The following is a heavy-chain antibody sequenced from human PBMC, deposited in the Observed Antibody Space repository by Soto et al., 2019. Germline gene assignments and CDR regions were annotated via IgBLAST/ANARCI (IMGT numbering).Heavy chain of an antibody. V-gene: IGHV2-5*02. CDR1: GFSLSADGVG. CDR2: IYWDDDQ. J-gene: IGHJ3*01. Sequence: QITLKESGPTLVKPTQTLTLTCTFSGFSLSADGVGVGWIRQPPGKALEWLALIYWDDDQRYSPSLTTRLTITKDTSKNQVVLTMTNMDPVDTATYYCAHAYGGTSWPNDAFDVWGQGTVVTVSS. D-gene: IGHD2-2*01. CDR3: AHAYGGTSWPNDAFDV.